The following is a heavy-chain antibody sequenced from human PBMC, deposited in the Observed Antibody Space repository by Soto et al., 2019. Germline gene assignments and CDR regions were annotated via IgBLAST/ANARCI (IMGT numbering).Heavy chain of an antibody. CDR1: GFTFSSYA. V-gene: IGHV3-30-3*01. CDR2: ISYDGSNK. D-gene: IGHD4-17*01. J-gene: IGHJ4*02. Sequence: QVQLVESGGGVVQPGRSLRLSCAASGFTFSSYAMHWDRQAPGKGLEWVAVISYDGSNKYYADSVKGRFTISRDNSKNTLYLQMNSLRAEDTAVYYCARETPHDYGDYGSPKDYWGQGTLVTFSS. CDR3: ARETPHDYGDYGSPKDY.